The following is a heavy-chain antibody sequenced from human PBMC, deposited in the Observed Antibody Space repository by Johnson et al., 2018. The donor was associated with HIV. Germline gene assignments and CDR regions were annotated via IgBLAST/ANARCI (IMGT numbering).Heavy chain of an antibody. J-gene: IGHJ3*02. CDR3: AKAMSPMVRGNI. Sequence: QVQLVESGGGLVKPGVSLRLSCVASGFTFSDYYMTWIRQAPGKGLEWVSYIRVSGDPIYSADSVQGRFITSRDNAKNSLYLQMDSLRAEDTAVYYCAKAMSPMVRGNIWGQGTMVTVSS. CDR2: IRVSGDPI. CDR1: GFTFSDYY. D-gene: IGHD3-10*01. V-gene: IGHV3-11*04.